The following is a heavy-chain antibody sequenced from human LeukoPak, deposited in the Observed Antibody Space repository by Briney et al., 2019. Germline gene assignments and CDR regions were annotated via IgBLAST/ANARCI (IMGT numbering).Heavy chain of an antibody. Sequence: GASVKVSCKASGYTFTSYAMHWVRQAPGQRLEWMGWINAGNGNTKYSQEFQGRVTITRDTSASTAYMKLSSLRSEDMAVYYCARDQRRYYYDSSGYHPNYYMDVWGKGTTVTVSS. CDR1: GYTFTSYA. CDR3: ARDQRRYYYDSSGYHPNYYMDV. CDR2: INAGNGNT. J-gene: IGHJ6*03. V-gene: IGHV1-3*03. D-gene: IGHD3-22*01.